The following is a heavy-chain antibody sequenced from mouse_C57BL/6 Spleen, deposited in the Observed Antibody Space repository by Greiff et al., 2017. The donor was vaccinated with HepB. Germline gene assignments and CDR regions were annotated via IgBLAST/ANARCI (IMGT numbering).Heavy chain of an antibody. D-gene: IGHD1-1*01. Sequence: VQLQQSGAELVRPGASVKLSCTASGFNIKDDYMHWVKQRPEQGLEWIGWIDPENGDTEYASKFQGKATITADTSSNTAYLQLSSLTSEDTAVYYCTTGTTVWYFDGWGTGTTVTVSS. V-gene: IGHV14-4*01. CDR1: GFNIKDDY. J-gene: IGHJ1*03. CDR2: IDPENGDT. CDR3: TTGTTVWYFDG.